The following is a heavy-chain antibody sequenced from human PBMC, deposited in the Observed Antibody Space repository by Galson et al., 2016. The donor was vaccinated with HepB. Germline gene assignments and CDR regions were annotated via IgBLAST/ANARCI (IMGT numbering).Heavy chain of an antibody. CDR3: ARAGIAVAVNYFDF. J-gene: IGHJ4*02. Sequence: SETLSLTCAVSGGSLSSSHWWTWVRQSPEKGLDWIGEVHHTGTTNYNPSLKSRVTVSVDKSKNQFTLNLDSVTAADTAVYYCARAGIAVAVNYFDFWCQGILVPVSS. D-gene: IGHD6-19*01. CDR1: GGSLSSSHW. V-gene: IGHV4-4*02. CDR2: VHHTGTT.